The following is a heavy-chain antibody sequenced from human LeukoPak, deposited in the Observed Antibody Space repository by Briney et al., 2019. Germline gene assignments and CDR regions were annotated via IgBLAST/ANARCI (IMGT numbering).Heavy chain of an antibody. CDR2: ISSSGSTI. CDR1: GFTFSSYE. V-gene: IGHV3-48*03. Sequence: PGGSLRLSCAASGFTFSSYEMNWVRQAPGKGLEWVSYISSSGSTIYYADSVKGRFTISRDNCKNTLYLQMNSLRAEDTAVYYCARDKGSSLIRGVIRGGIFDSWGQGTLVTVSS. D-gene: IGHD3-10*01. CDR3: ARDKGSSLIRGVIRGGIFDS. J-gene: IGHJ4*02.